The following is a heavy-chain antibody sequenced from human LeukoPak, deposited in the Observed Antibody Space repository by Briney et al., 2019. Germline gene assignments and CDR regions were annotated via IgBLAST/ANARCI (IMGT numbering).Heavy chain of an antibody. Sequence: SETLSLTCTVSGGSISGYYWSWIRQPPGKGLEWIGYIYHSGSTYYNPSLKSRVTISVDRSKNQFSLKLSSVTAADTAVYYCARDGYCSSTSCYGAAYYFDYWGQGTLVTVSS. CDR1: GGSISGYY. V-gene: IGHV4-59*12. D-gene: IGHD2-2*03. J-gene: IGHJ4*02. CDR3: ARDGYCSSTSCYGAAYYFDY. CDR2: IYHSGST.